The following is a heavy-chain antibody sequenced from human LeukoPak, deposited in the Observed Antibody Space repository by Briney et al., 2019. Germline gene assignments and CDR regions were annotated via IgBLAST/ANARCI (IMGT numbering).Heavy chain of an antibody. CDR3: SRAGKAYGLDL. D-gene: IGHD2-2*01. CDR2: INGDGSRT. V-gene: IGHV3-74*01. CDR1: GFTFSNYW. Sequence: QPGGSLRLSCAASGFTFSNYWMHWVRQAPGKGLVWVSRINGDGSRTIYADSVKGRLTISRDNAKSTLYLQMDSLRVDDTAVYYCSRAGKAYGLDLWGQGNLVTVSS. J-gene: IGHJ5*02.